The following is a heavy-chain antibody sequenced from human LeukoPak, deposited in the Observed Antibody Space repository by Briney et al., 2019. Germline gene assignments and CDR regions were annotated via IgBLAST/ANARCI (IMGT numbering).Heavy chain of an antibody. Sequence: PSETLSLTCTVSGGSISSYYWSWIRQPPGQGLEWIGYIYYSGSTNYNPSLKSRVTISVDTSKNQFSLKLSSVTAADTAVYYCARHVGYYDSSGTEYFQHWGQGTLSPSPQ. CDR1: GGSISSYY. CDR2: IYYSGST. CDR3: ARHVGYYDSSGTEYFQH. V-gene: IGHV4-59*08. J-gene: IGHJ1*01. D-gene: IGHD3-22*01.